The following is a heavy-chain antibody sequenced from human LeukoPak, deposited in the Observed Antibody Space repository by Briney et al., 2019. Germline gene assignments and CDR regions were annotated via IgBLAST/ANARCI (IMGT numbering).Heavy chain of an antibody. J-gene: IGHJ4*02. CDR1: GFTFDDYA. Sequence: GGSLRLSCAASGFTFDDYAMHWVRQAPGKGLEWVSGISWNSGSIGYADSVKGRFTVSRDNSKNTLYLQMNSLRAEDTAVYYCAKADYDFWSGYYTSRWYYFDYWGQGTLVTVSS. CDR2: ISWNSGSI. CDR3: AKADYDFWSGYYTSRWYYFDY. V-gene: IGHV3-9*01. D-gene: IGHD3-3*01.